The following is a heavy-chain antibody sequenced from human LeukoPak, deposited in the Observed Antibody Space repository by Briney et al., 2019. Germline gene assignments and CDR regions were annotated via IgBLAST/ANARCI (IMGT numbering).Heavy chain of an antibody. J-gene: IGHJ4*02. V-gene: IGHV3-30*02. Sequence: GGSLRFSCAASGFTFSSYGMHWVRQAPGKGLEWVAFIRYDGSNKYYADSVKGRFTISRDNSKNTLYLQMNSLRAEDTAVYYCAKDRGPYCSGGSCYPFDYWGQGTLVTVSS. CDR1: GFTFSSYG. D-gene: IGHD2-15*01. CDR2: IRYDGSNK. CDR3: AKDRGPYCSGGSCYPFDY.